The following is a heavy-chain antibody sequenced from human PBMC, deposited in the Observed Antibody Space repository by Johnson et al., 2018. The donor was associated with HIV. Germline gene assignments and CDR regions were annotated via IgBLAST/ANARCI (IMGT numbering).Heavy chain of an antibody. D-gene: IGHD6-13*01. CDR1: GFTFSSYA. V-gene: IGHV3-7*04. J-gene: IGHJ3*02. CDR3: ARGPGYGSSWYVNTDAFDI. Sequence: MQLVESGGGLVQPGGSLRLSCAASGFTFSSYAMSWVRQAPGKGLEWVANIKQDGSEKYYVDSVKGRFTISRDNAKSTLYLQMNSLRAEDTALYYCARGPGYGSSWYVNTDAFDIWGQGTLVTVSS. CDR2: IKQDGSEK.